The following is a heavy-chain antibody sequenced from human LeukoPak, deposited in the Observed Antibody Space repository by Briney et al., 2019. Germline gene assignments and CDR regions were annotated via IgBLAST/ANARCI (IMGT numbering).Heavy chain of an antibody. CDR3: ARVGGPKQWPYSAPLPIDY. Sequence: ASVTVSCTASGYTFTSYGISWVRQAPGQGLEWMGWISAYNGNTNYAQKLQGRVTMTTDTSTSTAYMELRSLRSDDTAVYYCARVGGPKQWPYSAPLPIDYWGQGTLVTVSS. V-gene: IGHV1-18*01. CDR2: ISAYNGNT. J-gene: IGHJ4*02. D-gene: IGHD6-19*01. CDR1: GYTFTSYG.